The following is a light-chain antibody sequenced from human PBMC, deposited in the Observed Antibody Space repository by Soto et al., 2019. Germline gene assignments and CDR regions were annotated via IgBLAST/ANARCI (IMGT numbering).Light chain of an antibody. V-gene: IGLV3-21*04. CDR1: NIGDTG. Sequence: SYELTQPPSMSVAPGKTASISCGGNNIGDTGVHWYQQKPGQAPVMVIFYDTDRPSGIPERFSGSNSGNTATLTITRVEVGHEGDYYCQVWDSRRDVGVFGGGTKLTVL. J-gene: IGLJ3*02. CDR2: YDT. CDR3: QVWDSRRDVGV.